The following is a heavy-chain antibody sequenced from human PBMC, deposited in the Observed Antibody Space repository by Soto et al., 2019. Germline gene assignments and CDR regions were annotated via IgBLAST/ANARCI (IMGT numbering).Heavy chain of an antibody. CDR3: ARGLGLNWFDP. D-gene: IGHD3-10*01. V-gene: IGHV3-74*01. CDR1: GFTFSSYW. J-gene: IGHJ5*02. Sequence: GGSLRLSCAASGFTFSSYWMHWVRQAPGKGLVWVSHIKSDGSTTNYADSVKGRFTISRDNAKNTLYLEMNSLRAEDTAVYYCARGLGLNWFDPWGQGTLVTVS. CDR2: IKSDGSTT.